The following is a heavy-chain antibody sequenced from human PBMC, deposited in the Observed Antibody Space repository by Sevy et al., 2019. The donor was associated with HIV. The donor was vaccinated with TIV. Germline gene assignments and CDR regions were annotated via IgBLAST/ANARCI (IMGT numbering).Heavy chain of an antibody. J-gene: IGHJ4*02. D-gene: IGHD5-18*01. V-gene: IGHV4-39*01. CDR3: ARGEDSAMIDY. Sequence: SETLSLTCTVSGGSISSGSYDWGWIRQPPGKGLEWIGTMYYDGSAYYNPSLQSRVSMSVDTSKNQFSLNLSSVTAADTAVYFCARGEDSAMIDYWGQRTLVTVSS. CDR2: MYYDGSA. CDR1: GGSISSGSYD.